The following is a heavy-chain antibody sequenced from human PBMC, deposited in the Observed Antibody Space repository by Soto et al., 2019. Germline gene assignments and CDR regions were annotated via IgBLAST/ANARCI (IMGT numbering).Heavy chain of an antibody. J-gene: IGHJ6*02. D-gene: IGHD3-3*01. V-gene: IGHV3-48*03. CDR1: GFTFSSYE. Sequence: PGGSLRLSCAASGFTFSSYEMNWVRQAPGKGLEWVSYISSSGSTIYYADSVKGRFTISRDNAKNSLYLQMNSLRAEGTAVYYCARDRDTIYYYCYYGMDVWGQGTTVTVSS. CDR3: ARDRDTIYYYCYYGMDV. CDR2: ISSSGSTI.